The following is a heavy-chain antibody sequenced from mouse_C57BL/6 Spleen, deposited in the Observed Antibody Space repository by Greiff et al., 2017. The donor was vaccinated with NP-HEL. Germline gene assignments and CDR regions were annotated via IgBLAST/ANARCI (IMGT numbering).Heavy chain of an antibody. V-gene: IGHV1-15*01. D-gene: IGHD1-1*01. CDR3: TRIYYGSSPMDY. CDR1: GYTFTDYE. CDR2: IDPETGGT. J-gene: IGHJ4*01. Sequence: QVQLQQSGAELVRPGASVTLSCKASGYTFTDYEMHWVKQTPVHGLEWIGAIDPETGGTAYNQKFKGKAILTADKSSSTAYMELRSLTSEDSAVSYCTRIYYGSSPMDYWGQGTSVTVSS.